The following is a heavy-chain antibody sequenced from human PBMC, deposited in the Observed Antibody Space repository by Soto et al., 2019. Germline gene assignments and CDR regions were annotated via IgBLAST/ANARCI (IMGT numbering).Heavy chain of an antibody. D-gene: IGHD3-16*01. CDR1: GFTFSTHA. Sequence: EVQLVESGGGLVQPGGSLRLSCVVSGFTFSTHAMNWVRQAPGKGLEWVAYIHGTRSIIYYADSVKGRFTISRDNAKNSLFMQMASLRDEDTAVYYCARDARNADYDYWGQGTLVTVSS. J-gene: IGHJ4*02. CDR3: ARDARNADYDY. CDR2: IHGTRSII. V-gene: IGHV3-48*02.